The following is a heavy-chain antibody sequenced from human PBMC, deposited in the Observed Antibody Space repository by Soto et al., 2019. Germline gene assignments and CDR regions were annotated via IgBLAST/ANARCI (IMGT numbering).Heavy chain of an antibody. CDR1: GFTFTNYA. CDR3: AKDLVGSNADYYDY. D-gene: IGHD2-15*01. Sequence: GRSLRLSCAASGFTFTNYAMSWVRQARGRGMGWVAGISGSGGSTYYADSVKGRLTISRENSKNTLYLQMNSLRAEDAAVYYCAKDLVGSNADYYDYWGQGT. J-gene: IGHJ4*02. CDR2: ISGSGGST. V-gene: IGHV3-23*01.